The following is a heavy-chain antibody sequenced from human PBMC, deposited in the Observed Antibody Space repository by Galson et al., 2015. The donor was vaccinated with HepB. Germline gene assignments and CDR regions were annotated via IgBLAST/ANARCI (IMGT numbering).Heavy chain of an antibody. CDR2: INPSGGST. Sequence: SVKVSCKASGYTFTSYYMHWVRQAPGQGLEWMGIINPSGGSTSYAQKLQGRVTMTRDTSTSTVYMELSSLRSEDTAVYYCAREGMGVRGVMESYGMDVWGQGTTVTVSS. CDR1: GYTFTSYY. J-gene: IGHJ6*02. CDR3: AREGMGVRGVMESYGMDV. V-gene: IGHV1-46*04. D-gene: IGHD3-10*01.